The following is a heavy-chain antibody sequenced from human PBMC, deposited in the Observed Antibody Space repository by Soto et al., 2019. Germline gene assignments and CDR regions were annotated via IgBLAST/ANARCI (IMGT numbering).Heavy chain of an antibody. Sequence: SETLSLTCTVSGGSISSYYWSWIRQPPGKGLEWIGYIYYSGSTNYNPSLKSRVTISVDTSKNQFSLKLSSVTAADTAVYYCARHLTDRTPFVVVPYYYYMDVWGKGTTVTVSS. CDR3: ARHLTDRTPFVVVPYYYYMDV. J-gene: IGHJ6*03. CDR2: IYYSGST. D-gene: IGHD2-2*01. CDR1: GGSISSYY. V-gene: IGHV4-59*08.